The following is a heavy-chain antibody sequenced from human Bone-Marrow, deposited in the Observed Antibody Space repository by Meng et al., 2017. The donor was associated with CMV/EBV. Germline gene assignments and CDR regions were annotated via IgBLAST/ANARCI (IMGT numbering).Heavy chain of an antibody. V-gene: IGHV1-18*04. CDR3: ARGVLYDFWSGYSKGNWFDP. D-gene: IGHD3-3*01. J-gene: IGHJ5*02. CDR2: ISAYNGNT. CDR1: GYTFSSYG. Sequence: ASVKVSCKAAGYTFSSYGISWVRQAPGQGLEWVGWISAYNGNTVYTQKLQGRVTMTTDTSTSTAYMELRSLRSDDTAVYYCARGVLYDFWSGYSKGNWFDPWGQGTLVTVSS.